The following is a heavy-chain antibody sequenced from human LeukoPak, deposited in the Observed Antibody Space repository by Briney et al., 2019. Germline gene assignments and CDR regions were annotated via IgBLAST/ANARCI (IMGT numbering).Heavy chain of an antibody. Sequence: GGSLRLSCAASGFTVSSYAMSWVRQAPGKGLEWVSAISAGGFSTYYADSVKGRFTISRDNAKNSLYLQMNSLRAEDTAVYYCARPWDCSGGSCYSHFDAFDIWGQGTMVTVSS. D-gene: IGHD2-15*01. CDR3: ARPWDCSGGSCYSHFDAFDI. CDR1: GFTVSSYA. V-gene: IGHV3-23*01. J-gene: IGHJ3*02. CDR2: ISAGGFST.